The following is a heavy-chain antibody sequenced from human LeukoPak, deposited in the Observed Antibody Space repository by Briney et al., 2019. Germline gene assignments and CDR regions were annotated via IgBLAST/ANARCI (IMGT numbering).Heavy chain of an antibody. Sequence: GGSLRLSCAASGFTFSSYGMHWVRQAPGKGLEWVAFIRYDGSNKYYADSVKGRFTISRDNSKNTLYLQMNSLRAEDTAVYYCAKDKTYYYDSSGYYDCWGQGTLVTVSS. V-gene: IGHV3-30*02. CDR1: GFTFSSYG. J-gene: IGHJ4*02. CDR2: IRYDGSNK. CDR3: AKDKTYYYDSSGYYDC. D-gene: IGHD3-22*01.